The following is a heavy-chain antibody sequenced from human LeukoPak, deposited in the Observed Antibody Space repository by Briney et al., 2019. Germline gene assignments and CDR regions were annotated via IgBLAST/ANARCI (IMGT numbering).Heavy chain of an antibody. CDR2: INHSGST. J-gene: IGHJ4*02. D-gene: IGHD3-22*01. CDR1: GGSFSGYY. Sequence: SETLSLTCAVYGGSFSGYYWSWIRQPPGKGLEWIGEINHSGSTNYNPSLKSRVTISVDTSKNQFSLKLSSVTAADTAVYYCARIGGLDSSGYDYWGQGTLVTVSS. CDR3: ARIGGLDSSGYDY. V-gene: IGHV4-34*01.